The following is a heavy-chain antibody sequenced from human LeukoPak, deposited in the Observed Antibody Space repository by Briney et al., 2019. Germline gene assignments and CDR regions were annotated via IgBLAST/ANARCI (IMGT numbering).Heavy chain of an antibody. CDR2: FTAGGSGT. Sequence: GESLRLSCAASGFTFSNYAMSWVRQAPGKGLEWVSSFTAGGSGTYNTDSVEGRFTISRDISKNTLYMQMNSLRAEDTAVYYCARGGGLQRRYFEYWGQGTLLTVSS. J-gene: IGHJ4*02. CDR1: GFTFSNYA. V-gene: IGHV3-23*01. D-gene: IGHD2-15*01. CDR3: ARGGGLQRRYFEY.